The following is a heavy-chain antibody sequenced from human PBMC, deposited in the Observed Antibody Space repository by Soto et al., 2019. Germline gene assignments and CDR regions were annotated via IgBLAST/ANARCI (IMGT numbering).Heavy chain of an antibody. CDR3: ARSGGNSYYYGMDV. D-gene: IGHD3-10*01. CDR1: GGSISSGVYY. Sequence: QVQLQESGPGLVKPSQTLSLTCSVSGGSISSGVYYWSWIRQPPGKGLEWIGYNDYSANTHYNPSPKGRVSISADTSKNQFSLNLSSVTAADTAVYYCARSGGNSYYYGMDVWGQGTTVTVSS. CDR2: NDYSANT. V-gene: IGHV4-31*02. J-gene: IGHJ6*02.